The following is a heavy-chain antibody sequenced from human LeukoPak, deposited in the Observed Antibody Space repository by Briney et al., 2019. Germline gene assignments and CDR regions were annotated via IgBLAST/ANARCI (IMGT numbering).Heavy chain of an antibody. CDR1: GFTVSSNY. V-gene: IGHV3-66*01. D-gene: IGHD6-13*01. Sequence: GGSLRLSCAASGFTVSSNYMSWVRQAPGKGLEWVSVIYSGGSTYYADSVKGRFTISRDNSKNTLYLQMNSLRAEDTAVYYCAGPSSSWDFDYWGKGTLVTVSS. CDR2: IYSGGST. CDR3: AGPSSSWDFDY. J-gene: IGHJ4*02.